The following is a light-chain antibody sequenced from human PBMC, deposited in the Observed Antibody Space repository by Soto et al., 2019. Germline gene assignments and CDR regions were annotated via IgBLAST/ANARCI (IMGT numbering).Light chain of an antibody. Sequence: QSALTQPASVSGSPGQSITISCTGTSSDVGGYKYVSWYQQHPGKAPKLMIYEVSNRPSGVSNRFSGSKSGNTASLTISGLQPEDEADYYCSSYTSSSTYVFGTGTQLTVL. CDR3: SSYTSSSTYV. CDR1: SSDVGGYKY. V-gene: IGLV2-14*01. CDR2: EVS. J-gene: IGLJ1*01.